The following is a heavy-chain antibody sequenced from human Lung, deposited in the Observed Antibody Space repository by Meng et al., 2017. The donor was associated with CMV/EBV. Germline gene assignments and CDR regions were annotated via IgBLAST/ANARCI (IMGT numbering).Heavy chain of an antibody. CDR3: ARVVREINSDLYYYAMDV. D-gene: IGHD2/OR15-2a*01. Sequence: SXTLSLXCSVSGGSLSRNGYYWAWIRQPPGKGLEWIGSIYYEGSTYYNPSLKSRATMSVQTSKNQFSLKVVSVTAADTAVYYCARVVREINSDLYYYAMDVWGQGXSVTVSS. CDR1: GGSLSRNGYY. CDR2: IYYEGST. J-gene: IGHJ6*02. V-gene: IGHV4-39*07.